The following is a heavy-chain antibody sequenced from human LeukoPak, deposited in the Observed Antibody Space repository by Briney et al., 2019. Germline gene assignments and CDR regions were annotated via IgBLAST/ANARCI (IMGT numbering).Heavy chain of an antibody. D-gene: IGHD3-10*02. Sequence: PGGSLRLSCVVSGLTFSSYDMHWVRQVPGKGLEWVASILYDGSKKYYADSVKGQFTISRDNSKNTLYLQMNSLRAKDMAVYYCAELGITMIGGVWGKGTTVTTSS. CDR2: ILYDGSKK. V-gene: IGHV3-30*02. CDR3: AELGITMIGGV. J-gene: IGHJ6*04. CDR1: GLTFSSYD.